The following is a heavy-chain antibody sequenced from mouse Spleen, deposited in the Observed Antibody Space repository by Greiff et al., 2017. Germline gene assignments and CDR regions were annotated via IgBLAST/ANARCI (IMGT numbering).Heavy chain of an antibody. CDR1: GFAFSSYD. D-gene: IGHD3-1*01. CDR3: ARQLGTFYAMDY. V-gene: IGHV5-9*02. CDR2: ISSGGSYT. Sequence: GQRVESGGGLVKPGGSLKLSCAASGFAFSSYDMSWVRQTPEKRLEWVATISSGGSYTYYPDSVKGRFTISRDNARNTLYLQMSSLRSEDTALYYCARQLGTFYAMDYWGQGTSVTVSS. J-gene: IGHJ4*01.